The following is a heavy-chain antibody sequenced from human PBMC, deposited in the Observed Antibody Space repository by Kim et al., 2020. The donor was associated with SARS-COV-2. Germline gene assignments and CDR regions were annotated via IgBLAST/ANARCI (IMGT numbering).Heavy chain of an antibody. CDR2: ISASARST. CDR3: TTGTTGYYDY. Sequence: GGSLRLSCAASGFTFSDYGMAWVRQAPGKGLEWVSSISASARSTFYAASVKGRFTISRDNSKNTLYLQMNSLRAEDTALYYCTTGTTGYYDYWGHGTLVT. J-gene: IGHJ4*01. D-gene: IGHD3-9*01. V-gene: IGHV3-23*01. CDR1: GFTFSDYG.